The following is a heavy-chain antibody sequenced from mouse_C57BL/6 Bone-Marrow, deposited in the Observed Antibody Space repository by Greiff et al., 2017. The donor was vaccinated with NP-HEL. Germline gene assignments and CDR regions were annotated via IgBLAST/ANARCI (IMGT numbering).Heavy chain of an antibody. V-gene: IGHV5-17*01. CDR2: ISSGSSTI. CDR1: GFTFSHYG. J-gene: IGHJ4*01. Sequence: EVKVEESGGGLVKPGGSLKLSCAASGFTFSHYGMHWVRQAPEKGLEWVAYISSGSSTIYYAVTVKGRFTISRDNAKNTLFLQMTSLRSEDTAMYYCERHGYAMDYWGQGTSVTVSS. D-gene: IGHD2-12*01. CDR3: ERHGYAMDY.